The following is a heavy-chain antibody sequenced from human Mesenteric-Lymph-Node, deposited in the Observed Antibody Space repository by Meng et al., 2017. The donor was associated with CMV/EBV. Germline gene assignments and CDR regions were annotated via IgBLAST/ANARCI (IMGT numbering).Heavy chain of an antibody. Sequence: GSLKISCAASGFTFSNYWMSWVRQAPGKGLEWVANIKEDGSGKYYVDSVKGRFTISRDNAKNSLYLQMNSLRVEDTAVYYCAREPPQLRFLEWSIPYFDYWGQGILVTVSS. CDR1: GFTFSNYW. D-gene: IGHD3-3*01. CDR2: IKEDGSGK. CDR3: AREPPQLRFLEWSIPYFDY. V-gene: IGHV3-7*01. J-gene: IGHJ4*02.